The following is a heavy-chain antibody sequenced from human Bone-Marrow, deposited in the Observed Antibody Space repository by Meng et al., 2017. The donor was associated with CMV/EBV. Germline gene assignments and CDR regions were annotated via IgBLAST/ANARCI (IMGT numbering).Heavy chain of an antibody. CDR2: INSDGYST. CDR3: AKQGSGVVPTAPRRGD. J-gene: IGHJ4*02. CDR1: GFTFSSYW. D-gene: IGHD2-2*01. Sequence: GESLKISCAASGFTFSSYWLHWVRQAPGKGLVWVSRINSDGYSTDYADSVEGRFTISRDNAKNTLYLQMNSLRAEDTAVYYCAKQGSGVVPTAPRRGDWGQGTLVTVSS. V-gene: IGHV3-74*01.